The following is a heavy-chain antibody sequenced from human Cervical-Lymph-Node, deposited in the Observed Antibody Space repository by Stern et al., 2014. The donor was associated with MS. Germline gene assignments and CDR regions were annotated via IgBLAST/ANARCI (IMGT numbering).Heavy chain of an antibody. CDR3: AREGTTSSLDY. D-gene: IGHD1-7*01. J-gene: IGHJ4*02. V-gene: IGHV3-33*01. CDR1: GFTFSSYG. CDR2: IWYDGSNK. Sequence: VQLEESGGGVVQPGRSLRLSCAASGFTFSSYGMHWVRQAPGKGLEWVAVIWYDGSNKYYADSVKGRFTISRDNSKNTLYLQMNSLRAEDTAVYYCAREGTTSSLDYWGQGTLVTVSS.